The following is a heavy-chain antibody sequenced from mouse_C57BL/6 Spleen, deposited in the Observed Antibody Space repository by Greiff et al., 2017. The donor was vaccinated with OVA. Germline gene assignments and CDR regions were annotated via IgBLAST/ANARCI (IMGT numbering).Heavy chain of an antibody. D-gene: IGHD2-1*01. CDR3: ARDLYGNFWYFDV. J-gene: IGHJ1*03. CDR2: IYYSGTI. CDR1: GISITTGNYR. Sequence: VQLKESGPGLVKPSQTVFLTCTVTGISITTGNYRWSWIRQFPGNKLEWIGYIYYSGTITYNPSPTSRTPITRDSPKSQFFMEMNALTAEDTATYYCARDLYGNFWYFDVWGTGTTVTVSS. V-gene: IGHV3-5*01.